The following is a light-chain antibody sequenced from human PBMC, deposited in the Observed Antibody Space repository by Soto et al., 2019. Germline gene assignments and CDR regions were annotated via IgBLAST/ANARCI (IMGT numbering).Light chain of an antibody. CDR1: QGISTY. Sequence: IEMTHAPASLSASVGDRVTITCGASQGISTYLNWYQQKPGKAPKLLIYAASTLQSGVPSRFSGSGSGTDFTLTISSLQPEDFATYYCLLDFRYFWAFGQGTKVDIK. CDR3: LLDFRYFWA. J-gene: IGKJ1*01. V-gene: IGKV1-6*01. CDR2: AAS.